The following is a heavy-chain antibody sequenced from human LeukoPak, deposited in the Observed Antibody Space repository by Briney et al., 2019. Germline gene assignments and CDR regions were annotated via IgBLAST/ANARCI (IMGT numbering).Heavy chain of an antibody. Sequence: GASVKVSCKASGYTFTSYAMHWVRQAPGQSLEWMGWINAGNGDTKYSQKFQGRVTFTRDTSASTAYMELSSLRSEDAAVYYCARDRGGAGDFDYWGQGTLVTVSS. V-gene: IGHV1-3*01. CDR3: ARDRGGAGDFDY. CDR1: GYTFTSYA. D-gene: IGHD3-16*01. J-gene: IGHJ4*02. CDR2: INAGNGDT.